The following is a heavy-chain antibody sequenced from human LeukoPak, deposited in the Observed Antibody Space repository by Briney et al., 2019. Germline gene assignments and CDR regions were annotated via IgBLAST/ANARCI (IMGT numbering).Heavy chain of an antibody. J-gene: IGHJ3*02. CDR2: IYYSGST. V-gene: IGHV4-59*12. Sequence: SETLSLTCTVSGGSISSYYWSWIRQPPGKGLEWIGYIYYSGSTNYNPSLKSRVTISVDTSKNQFSLKLNSVTAADTAVYYCARDGRRLFDAFDIWGQGTMVTVSS. D-gene: IGHD2-21*02. CDR1: GGSISSYY. CDR3: ARDGRRLFDAFDI.